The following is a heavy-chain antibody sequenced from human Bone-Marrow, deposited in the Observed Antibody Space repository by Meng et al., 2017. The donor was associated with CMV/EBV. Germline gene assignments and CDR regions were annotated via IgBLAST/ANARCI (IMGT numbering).Heavy chain of an antibody. V-gene: IGHV1-2*02. CDR2: INTNSGGT. D-gene: IGHD4-17*01. CDR3: ARGRGGDYERGDY. CDR1: GYTVTGYY. J-gene: IGHJ4*02. Sequence: KASGYTVTGYYMHWVRQAPGQGLEWIGWINTNSGGTDYAQKCQGRVTITRDTCIRTAYMERSRLRSDDTAVYYCARGRGGDYERGDYWGQGTLVTVSS.